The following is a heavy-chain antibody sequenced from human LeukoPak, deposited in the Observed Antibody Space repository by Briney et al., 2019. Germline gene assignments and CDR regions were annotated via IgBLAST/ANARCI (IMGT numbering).Heavy chain of an antibody. CDR1: GYTLTNYY. CDR2: INCNGGST. D-gene: IGHD5-24*01. V-gene: IGHV1-46*01. Sequence: ASVKVSCKVSGYTLTNYYMHWVRQAPGQGLEWMGVINCNGGSTRYAQKFQGRVSMTSDISTSTVYMEWSSLRSEDAAVYYCARDGYKGPGFDHWGQGTLVTVSS. J-gene: IGHJ4*02. CDR3: ARDGYKGPGFDH.